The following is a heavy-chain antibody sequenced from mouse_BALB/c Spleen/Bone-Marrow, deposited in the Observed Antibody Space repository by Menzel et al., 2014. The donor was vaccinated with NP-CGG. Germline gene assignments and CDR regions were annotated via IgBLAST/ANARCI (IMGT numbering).Heavy chain of an antibody. CDR3: ASYYYGSSLFAY. V-gene: IGHV14-3*02. D-gene: IGHD1-1*01. CDR2: IDPANGNT. CDR1: GFNIKDTY. J-gene: IGHJ3*01. Sequence: VQLQQSGAELVKPGASVKLSCTASGFNIKDTYMHWVKQRPEQGLEWIGRIDPANGNTKYDPKFQGKATLTADKSSNTAYLQLSSLTSEDTAVYYCASYYYGSSLFAYWGQGTLVTVSA.